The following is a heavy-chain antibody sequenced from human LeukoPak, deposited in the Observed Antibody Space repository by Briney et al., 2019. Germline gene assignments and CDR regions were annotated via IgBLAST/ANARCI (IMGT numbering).Heavy chain of an antibody. V-gene: IGHV1-69*13. CDR3: ARAPREYQLLWSAFDI. Sequence: GASVKVSCKASGGTFSSYAISWVRQAPGQGLEWMGGIIPISGTANYAQKFQGRVTITADESTSTAYMELSSLRSEDTAVYYCARAPREYQLLWSAFDIWGQGTMVTVSS. CDR2: IIPISGTA. D-gene: IGHD2-2*01. CDR1: GGTFSSYA. J-gene: IGHJ3*02.